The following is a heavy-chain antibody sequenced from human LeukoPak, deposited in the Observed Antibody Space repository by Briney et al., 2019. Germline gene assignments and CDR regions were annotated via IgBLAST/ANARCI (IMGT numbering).Heavy chain of an antibody. V-gene: IGHV3-7*01. CDR2: IKHDGSER. D-gene: IGHD3-10*01. CDR3: ARGDRTTMATLDY. CDR1: VFTFSTYN. Sequence: PGGSLRLSCAASVFTFSTYNMNWVRQAPGKGLEWVANIKHDGSERHYVNSVKGRFSISRDNAKNSLYLQMSSLRVEDTAVYYCARGDRTTMATLDYWGQGILVTVSS. J-gene: IGHJ4*02.